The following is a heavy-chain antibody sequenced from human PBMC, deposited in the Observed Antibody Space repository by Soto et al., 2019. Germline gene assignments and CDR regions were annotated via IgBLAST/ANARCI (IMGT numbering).Heavy chain of an antibody. Sequence: QVQLVESGGGVVQPGRSLRLSCAASGFTFSSYGMHWVRQAPGKGLEWVAVIWYDGSNKYYADSVKGRFTISRDNSKNTLYLQMNSLRAEDTAVYYCAREGVRLGKGYGMDVWGQGTTVTVSS. CDR1: GFTFSSYG. V-gene: IGHV3-33*01. CDR2: IWYDGSNK. J-gene: IGHJ6*02. CDR3: AREGVRLGKGYGMDV. D-gene: IGHD3-16*01.